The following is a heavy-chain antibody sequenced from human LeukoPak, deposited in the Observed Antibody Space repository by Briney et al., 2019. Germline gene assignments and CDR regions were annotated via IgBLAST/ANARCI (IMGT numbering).Heavy chain of an antibody. J-gene: IGHJ4*02. CDR2: ISGSGGST. CDR3: ATYYYDSSGYYEYYFDY. V-gene: IGHV3-23*01. CDR1: GFTFSSYA. Sequence: GGSLRLSCAASGFTFSSYAMSWVRQAPGKGLEWVSAISGSGGSTYYADSVKGRFTISRDNSKNTLYLQMNSLRAVDTAVYYCATYYYDSSGYYEYYFDYWGQGTLVTVSS. D-gene: IGHD3-22*01.